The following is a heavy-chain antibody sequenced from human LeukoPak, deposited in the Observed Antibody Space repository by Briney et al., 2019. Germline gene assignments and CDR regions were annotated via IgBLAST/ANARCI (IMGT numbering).Heavy chain of an antibody. V-gene: IGHV3-30*16. CDR2: ISNDGSKT. CDR3: AREAEIRRNFFYMDV. CDR1: GFTLSSYG. Sequence: PGGSLRLSCAASGFTLSSYGVYWVRQAPGKGLEWVAAISNDGSKTHHADSVKGRLTISRDNSKNTLSLQMNSLRLEDTAVCYCAREAEIRRNFFYMDVWGRGTMVTVSS. D-gene: IGHD3-16*01. J-gene: IGHJ6*03.